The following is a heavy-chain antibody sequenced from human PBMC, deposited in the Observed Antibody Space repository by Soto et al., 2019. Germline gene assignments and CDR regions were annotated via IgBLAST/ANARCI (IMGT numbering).Heavy chain of an antibody. D-gene: IGHD5-12*01. CDR3: AKDTRMVAPGDG. Sequence: DVQLVESGGGLVQPGRSLRLSCAASGFTFDDYAMHWVRQAPGKGLEWVSGISWNSGSIGYADSVKGRFTISRDNAKNSLYLQMNSLRAEDTALYYCAKDTRMVAPGDGWGQGTTVTVSS. J-gene: IGHJ6*02. CDR2: ISWNSGSI. V-gene: IGHV3-9*01. CDR1: GFTFDDYA.